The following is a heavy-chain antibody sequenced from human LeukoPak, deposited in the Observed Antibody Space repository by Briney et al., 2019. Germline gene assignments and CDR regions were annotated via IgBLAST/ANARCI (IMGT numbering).Heavy chain of an antibody. CDR1: GGSISSSYH. V-gene: IGHV4-39*01. J-gene: IGHJ5*02. D-gene: IGHD6-6*01. CDR3: ARHREGSSEFDP. Sequence: PSETLSLTCTVSGGSISSSYHCVWIRQPPGKGLEWIGSIYYTGSTYYNPSLKSRVTISLDTSKNQFSLKLNSVTAADTAIYYCARHREGSSEFDPWGQGTLVTVSS. CDR2: IYYTGST.